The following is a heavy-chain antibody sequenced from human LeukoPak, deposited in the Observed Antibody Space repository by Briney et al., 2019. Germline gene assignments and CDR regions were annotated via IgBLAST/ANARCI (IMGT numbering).Heavy chain of an antibody. CDR2: IWYDGSNA. Sequence: PGRSLRLSCAASGFSFSTYGMHWVRQAPGKGLEWVAVIWYDGSNAYYADSVKGRFTISRDNSKNTLYLQMNSLRAEDTAVYYCARDRWAPRVMADYWGQGTLVTVSS. D-gene: IGHD3-16*01. CDR3: ARDRWAPRVMADY. J-gene: IGHJ4*02. CDR1: GFSFSTYG. V-gene: IGHV3-33*01.